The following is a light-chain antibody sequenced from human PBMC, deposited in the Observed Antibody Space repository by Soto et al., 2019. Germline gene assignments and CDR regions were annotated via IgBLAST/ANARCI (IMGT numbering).Light chain of an antibody. CDR2: DVS. CDR1: SSDVGGYNY. V-gene: IGLV2-14*01. CDR3: SSYTSSSLYV. Sequence: QSALTQPASVSGSPGQSITISCTGTSSDVGGYNYVSWYQQHPDKAPKLMIYDVSNRPSGVSNRFSGSKSGNTASLTISGLQAEDEADYYFSSYTSSSLYVFGTGTKVTVL. J-gene: IGLJ1*01.